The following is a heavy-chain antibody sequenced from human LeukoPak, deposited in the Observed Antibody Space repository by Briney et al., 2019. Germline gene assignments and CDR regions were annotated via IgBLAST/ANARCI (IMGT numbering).Heavy chain of an antibody. J-gene: IGHJ3*02. V-gene: IGHV5-51*01. Sequence: GESLKISCRGSGYSFSTYWVGWVRQMPGKGLEWMGIMYPGDSDTRYSPSFQGQFTISADESISTAYLQWSSLKASDTAMYYCARRDGYNMGAFDIWGQGTMVTVSS. D-gene: IGHD5-24*01. CDR2: MYPGDSDT. CDR3: ARRDGYNMGAFDI. CDR1: GYSFSTYW.